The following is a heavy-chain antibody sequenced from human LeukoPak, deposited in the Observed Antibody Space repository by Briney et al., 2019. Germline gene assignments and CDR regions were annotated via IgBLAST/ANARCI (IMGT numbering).Heavy chain of an antibody. V-gene: IGHV3-13*01. Sequence: GGSLRLSCAASGFTFSSYDMHWVRQATGKGLEWVSAIGTAGDTYYPGSVKGRFTISRENAKNSLYLQMNSLRAGDTAVYYCARASTGTPDYYYGMDVWGQGTTVTVSS. CDR2: IGTAGDT. CDR3: ARASTGTPDYYYGMDV. D-gene: IGHD1-7*01. J-gene: IGHJ6*02. CDR1: GFTFSSYD.